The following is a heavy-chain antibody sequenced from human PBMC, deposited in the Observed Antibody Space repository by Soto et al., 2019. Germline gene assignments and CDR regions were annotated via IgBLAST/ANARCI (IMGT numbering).Heavy chain of an antibody. Sequence: SVTLSLTCSVSGGYSSSYDWSLIRHPPGKGLEWIGYIYHSGSTNYNPSLKIRVTISVDTSKNQFSLKLSSVTAADTAVYYCARDLGVRGVILEPDHYSGLDVWGQGHTVTVS. CDR1: GGYSSSYD. CDR2: IYHSGST. CDR3: ARDLGVRGVILEPDHYSGLDV. V-gene: IGHV4-59*01. D-gene: IGHD3-10*01. J-gene: IGHJ6*02.